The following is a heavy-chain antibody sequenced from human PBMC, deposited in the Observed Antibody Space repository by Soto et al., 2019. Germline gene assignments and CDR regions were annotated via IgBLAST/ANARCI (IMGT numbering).Heavy chain of an antibody. CDR3: ARVGDIVVVPAATQVRVSWFDP. CDR1: GGSISSGDYY. CDR2: IYYSGST. D-gene: IGHD2-2*01. Sequence: QTLSLTCTVSGGSISSGDYYWSWIRQPPGKGLEWIGYIYYSGSTYYNPSLKSRVTISVDTSKNQFSLKLSSVTAADTAVYYCARVGDIVVVPAATQVRVSWFDPWGQGTLVTVSS. J-gene: IGHJ5*02. V-gene: IGHV4-30-4*01.